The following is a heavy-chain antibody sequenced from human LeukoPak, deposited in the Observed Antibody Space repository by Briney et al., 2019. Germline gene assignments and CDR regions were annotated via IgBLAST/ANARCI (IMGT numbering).Heavy chain of an antibody. V-gene: IGHV3-21*01. D-gene: IGHD2/OR15-2a*01. CDR2: ISSSSSYI. CDR1: GFTFSSYS. CDR3: ARVDETTFSFDY. J-gene: IGHJ4*02. Sequence: GSLRPSCAASGFTFSSYSMNWVRQAPGKGLEWVSSISSSSSYIYYADSVKGRFTISRDNAKNSLYLQMNSLRAEDTAVYYCARVDETTFSFDYWGQGTLVTVSS.